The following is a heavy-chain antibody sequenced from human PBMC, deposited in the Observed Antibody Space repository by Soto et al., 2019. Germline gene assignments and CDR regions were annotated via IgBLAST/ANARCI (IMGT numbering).Heavy chain of an antibody. D-gene: IGHD2-2*01. CDR3: AKGGLGDCSTTSCLFNFDY. J-gene: IGHJ4*02. V-gene: IGHV3-23*01. Sequence: GSLRLSCTASGFTFSRYAMSWVRQAPGKGLEWVSTISDSGSTYYAESVKGRLTISRDNSKHTLYLQMNSLRAEDTAVYYCAKGGLGDCSTTSCLFNFDYWGLRALVTVS. CDR2: ISDSGST. CDR1: GFTFSRYA.